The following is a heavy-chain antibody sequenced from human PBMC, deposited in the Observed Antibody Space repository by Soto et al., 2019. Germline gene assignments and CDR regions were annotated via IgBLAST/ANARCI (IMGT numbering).Heavy chain of an antibody. CDR3: AGRYCTNGVCYTNYYYYIDV. D-gene: IGHD2-8*01. J-gene: IGHJ6*03. V-gene: IGHV3-23*01. CDR1: GLTLSTSS. Sequence: GGSLRLSCAAFGLTLSTSSMNWVRQAPGKGLEWVSTITTSGGNTYYADSVQGRFTISRDNSKNTLYLQMNSLRAEDTAVYYCAGRYCTNGVCYTNYYYYIDVWGKGTTVTVSS. CDR2: ITTSGGNT.